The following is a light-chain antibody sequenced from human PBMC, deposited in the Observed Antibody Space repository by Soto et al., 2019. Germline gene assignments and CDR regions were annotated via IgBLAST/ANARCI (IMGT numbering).Light chain of an antibody. V-gene: IGLV2-14*01. Sequence: QSVLTQPASVSGSPGQSITISCTGTSSDVGAYDYVSWYQQSPGKAPTVIIYEVNNRPSGVSDRFSGSKSGNTASLTISGLQAEDEADYYCTSYTTSSTYVFGTGTKVTVL. J-gene: IGLJ1*01. CDR2: EVN. CDR3: TSYTTSSTYV. CDR1: SSDVGAYDY.